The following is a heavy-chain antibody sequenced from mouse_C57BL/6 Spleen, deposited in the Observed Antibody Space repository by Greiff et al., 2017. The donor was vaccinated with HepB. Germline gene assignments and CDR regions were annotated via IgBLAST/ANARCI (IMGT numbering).Heavy chain of an antibody. Sequence: VQLQQSGPELVKPGASVKISCKASGFAFSSSWMNWVQQRPGKGLEWIGRFYPGDGDTNYTGKFKGKATLTAAKSSSTAYMQLSSLTSEDSAVYFCAREGDGSSRAWFADWGQGTLVTVSA. V-gene: IGHV1-82*01. J-gene: IGHJ3*01. D-gene: IGHD1-1*01. CDR1: GFAFSSSW. CDR2: FYPGDGDT. CDR3: AREGDGSSRAWFAD.